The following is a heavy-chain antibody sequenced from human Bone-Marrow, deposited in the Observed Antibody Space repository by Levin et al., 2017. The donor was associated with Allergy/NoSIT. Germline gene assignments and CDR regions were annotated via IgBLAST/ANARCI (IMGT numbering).Heavy chain of an antibody. CDR1: GGSISGSY. CDR2: MYNSGST. D-gene: IGHD6-13*01. V-gene: IGHV4-59*01. CDR3: ARDRTITASGQTYDYGMDV. J-gene: IGHJ6*02. Sequence: SQTLSLTCIVPGGSISGSYWSWIRRPPGKGLEWIGYMYNSGSTKYNPSPKSRVTISVDTSKKQFSLKLNSVTAADAAVYYCARDRTITASGQTYDYGMDVWGQGTTVTVSS.